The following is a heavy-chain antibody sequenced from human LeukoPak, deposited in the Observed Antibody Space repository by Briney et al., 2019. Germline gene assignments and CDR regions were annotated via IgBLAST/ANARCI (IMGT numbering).Heavy chain of an antibody. CDR1: GFTFSSYS. CDR3: ARVSPDYGDNYFDY. Sequence: GGSLRLSCAASGFTFSSYSMNWVRQAPGKGLEWVSSISSSGSYIYYADSVKGRFTISRDNAKNSLYLQMNSLRAEDTAVYYCARVSPDYGDNYFDYWGQGTLVTVSS. D-gene: IGHD4-17*01. CDR2: ISSSGSYI. V-gene: IGHV3-21*01. J-gene: IGHJ4*02.